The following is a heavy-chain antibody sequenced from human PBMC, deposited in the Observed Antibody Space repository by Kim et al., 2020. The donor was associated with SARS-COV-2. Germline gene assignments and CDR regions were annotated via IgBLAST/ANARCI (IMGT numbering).Heavy chain of an antibody. CDR2: IYYLGST. Sequence: SETLSLTCTVSGGSISSYYWSWIRQPPGKGMEWIGYIYYLGSTNYNPSLKSRVTISVDTSKSQFSLKLSSVTAADTPVYYCARAAARAIYERSGIFRAFGRDVGGQGTTVTVSS. J-gene: IGHJ6*02. D-gene: IGHD3-10*01. CDR1: GGSISSYY. V-gene: IGHV4-59*01. CDR3: ARAAARAIYERSGIFRAFGRDV.